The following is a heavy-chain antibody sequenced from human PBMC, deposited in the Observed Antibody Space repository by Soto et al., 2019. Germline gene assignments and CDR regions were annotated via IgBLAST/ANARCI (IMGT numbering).Heavy chain of an antibody. V-gene: IGHV4-34*01. CDR1: GGSFSGYY. J-gene: IGHJ6*02. CDR2: INHSGST. Sequence: LSLTCAVYGGSFSGYYWSWIRQPPGEGLEWIGEINHSGSTNYNPSLKSRVTISVDTSKNQFSLKLSSVTAADTAVYYCARGNTVTTYGTYYYYYGMDVWGQGTTVTVSS. CDR3: ARGNTVTTYGTYYYYYGMDV. D-gene: IGHD4-17*01.